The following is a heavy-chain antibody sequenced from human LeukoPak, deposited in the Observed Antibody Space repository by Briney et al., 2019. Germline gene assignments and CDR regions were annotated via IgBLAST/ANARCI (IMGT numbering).Heavy chain of an antibody. Sequence: PSETLSLTCTVSDVSLNSYYWSWIRQPPGKGLEWIGYIYYSGSTYYNPSLKSRVTISVDTSKNQFSLKLSSVTAADTAVYYCAREVVSSRNWFDPWGQGTLVTVSS. D-gene: IGHD3-22*01. J-gene: IGHJ5*02. CDR2: IYYSGST. CDR1: DVSLNSYY. CDR3: AREVVSSRNWFDP. V-gene: IGHV4-59*12.